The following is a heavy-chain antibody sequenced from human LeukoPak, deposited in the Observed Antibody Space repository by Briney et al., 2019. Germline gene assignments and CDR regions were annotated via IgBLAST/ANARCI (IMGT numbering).Heavy chain of an antibody. Sequence: ASVKVSCKASGYTFTGYYMHWVRQAPGQGLEWMGWINPTSGGTNYAQKFQGRVTMTRDTSFSTAYMELSRLTSDDTAIYYCARDPGILNAYDNWFDPWGQGTLVTVSS. D-gene: IGHD3-16*01. V-gene: IGHV1-2*02. J-gene: IGHJ5*02. CDR2: INPTSGGT. CDR1: GYTFTGYY. CDR3: ARDPGILNAYDNWFDP.